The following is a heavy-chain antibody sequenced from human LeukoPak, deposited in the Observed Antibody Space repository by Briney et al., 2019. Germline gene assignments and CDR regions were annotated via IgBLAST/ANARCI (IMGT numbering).Heavy chain of an antibody. D-gene: IGHD1-14*01. CDR2: IRYDGSNK. CDR3: AKDRPGVAPFDY. J-gene: IGHJ4*02. Sequence: GGSLRLSCAASGFTFSSYGMHWVRQAPGKGLEWVAFIRYDGSNKYYADSVKGRFTISRDNSKNTLYLQMNSLRAEDTAVYYCAKDRPGVAPFDYWGQGTLVTVSS. CDR1: GFTFSSYG. V-gene: IGHV3-30*02.